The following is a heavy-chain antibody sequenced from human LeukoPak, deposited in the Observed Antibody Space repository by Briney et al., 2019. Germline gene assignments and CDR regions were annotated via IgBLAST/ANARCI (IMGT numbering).Heavy chain of an antibody. CDR1: GFTFSSYS. CDR3: ASGCSSTSCYRGRDY. V-gene: IGHV3-21*01. Sequence: GGSLRLSCAASGFTFSSYSMNWVRQAPGKGLEWVSSISSSSSYIYYADSVKGRFTISRDNAKNSLYLQMNSLRAEDTAVYYCASGCSSTSCYRGRDYWGQGNLVTVSS. D-gene: IGHD2-2*01. J-gene: IGHJ4*02. CDR2: ISSSSSYI.